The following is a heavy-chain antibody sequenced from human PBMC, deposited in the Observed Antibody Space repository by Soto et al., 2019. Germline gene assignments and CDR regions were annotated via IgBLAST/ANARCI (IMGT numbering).Heavy chain of an antibody. J-gene: IGHJ6*02. D-gene: IGHD3-10*01. CDR1: GGSITYNNW. CDR2: IYHSGST. Sequence: SETLSLTCAVSGGSITYNNWWSWVRQPPGKGLEWIGEIYHSGSTNYNPSLKSRVTISVDKSNNQFSLKLSSVTAADTAVYYCARGFTGFRYGMDVWGQGTTVTVSS. V-gene: IGHV4-4*02. CDR3: ARGFTGFRYGMDV.